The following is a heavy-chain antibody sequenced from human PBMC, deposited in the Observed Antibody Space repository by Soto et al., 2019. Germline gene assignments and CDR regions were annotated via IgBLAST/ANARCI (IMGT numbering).Heavy chain of an antibody. V-gene: IGHV3-30-3*01. CDR2: ISYDGSNK. J-gene: IGHJ5*02. CDR1: GFTFSSYT. D-gene: IGHD6-13*01. Sequence: QVQLVESGGGVVQPGRSLRLSCAASGFTFSSYTMHWVRQAPGKGLEWVAVISYDGSNKYYADSVKGRFTISRDNSRNTLYLQMNSLRAEDTAVYYCARVTQQLVGWFDPWGQGTLVTVS. CDR3: ARVTQQLVGWFDP.